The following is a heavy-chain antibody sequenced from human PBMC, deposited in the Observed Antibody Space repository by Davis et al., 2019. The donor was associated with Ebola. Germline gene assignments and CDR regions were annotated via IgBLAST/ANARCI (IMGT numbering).Heavy chain of an antibody. J-gene: IGHJ4*02. CDR2: INSDGSST. Sequence: GESLKISCAASGFTFSSYWMHWVRQAPGKGLVWVSRINSDGSSTNYADSVKGRFTISRDDSKNTVSLQMNSLRAEDTAMYYCAKDVSSSLALDYWGQGTLVTVSS. CDR1: GFTFSSYW. V-gene: IGHV3-74*01. CDR3: AKDVSSSLALDY. D-gene: IGHD6-6*01.